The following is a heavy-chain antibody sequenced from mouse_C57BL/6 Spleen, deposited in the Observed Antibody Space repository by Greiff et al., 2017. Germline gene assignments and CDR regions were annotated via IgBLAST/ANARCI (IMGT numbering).Heavy chain of an antibody. CDR3: ARRDITTVAPDD. D-gene: IGHD1-1*01. CDR2: IYPGDGDT. J-gene: IGHJ2*01. Sequence: QVQLQQSGAELVKPGASVKISCKASGYAFSSYWMNWVKQRPGKGLEWIGQIYPGDGDTNYNGKFKGKATLTADKSSSTAYMQLSSLTSEDSAVYFCARRDITTVAPDDWGQGTTLTVSS. V-gene: IGHV1-80*01. CDR1: GYAFSSYW.